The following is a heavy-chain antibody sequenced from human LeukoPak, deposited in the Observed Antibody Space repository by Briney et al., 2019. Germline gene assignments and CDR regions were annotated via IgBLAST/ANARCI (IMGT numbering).Heavy chain of an antibody. D-gene: IGHD3-16*01. Sequence: PSETLSLTCAVYGGSFSGYYWSWIRQPPGEGLEWIGEINHSGSTNYNPSLKSRVTISVDTSKNQFSLKLSSVTAADTAVYYCARAWGRIDYWGQGTLVTVSS. CDR1: GGSFSGYY. J-gene: IGHJ4*02. CDR2: INHSGST. V-gene: IGHV4-34*01. CDR3: ARAWGRIDY.